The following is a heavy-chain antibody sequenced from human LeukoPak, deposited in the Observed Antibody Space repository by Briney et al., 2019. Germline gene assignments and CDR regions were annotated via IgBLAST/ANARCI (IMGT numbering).Heavy chain of an antibody. CDR2: ISAYNGNT. J-gene: IGHJ4*02. V-gene: IGHV1-18*01. CDR1: GYTFTSYG. Sequence: ASVKVSCKASGYTFTSYGISWVRQAPGQGLEWMGWISAYNGNTNYAQKLQGRVTMTTDTSTSTVYMELSSLRSEDTAVYYCARGNLVRGVITLRLDYWGQGTLVTVSS. D-gene: IGHD3-10*01. CDR3: ARGNLVRGVITLRLDY.